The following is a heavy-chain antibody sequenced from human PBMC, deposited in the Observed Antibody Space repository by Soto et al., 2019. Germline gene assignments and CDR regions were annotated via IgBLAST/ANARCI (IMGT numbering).Heavy chain of an antibody. CDR3: ATLPPAPPFGVVTPGGGNWFDP. Sequence: QVQLVQSGAEVKKPGASVKVSCKVSGYTLTELSMHWVRQAPGKGLEWMGGFDPEDGETIYAQKFQGRVTMTEDTSTDTAYMELNSLRSEDTAVYYFATLPPAPPFGVVTPGGGNWFDPWCQGTLVTVSS. V-gene: IGHV1-24*01. CDR1: GYTLTELS. J-gene: IGHJ5*02. CDR2: FDPEDGET. D-gene: IGHD3-3*01.